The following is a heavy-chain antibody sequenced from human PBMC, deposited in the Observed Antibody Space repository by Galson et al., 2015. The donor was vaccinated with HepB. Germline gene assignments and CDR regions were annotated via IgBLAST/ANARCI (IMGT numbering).Heavy chain of an antibody. V-gene: IGHV3-7*03. CDR2: INQNGREK. CDR3: ARAGAKTPSRHYLDF. Sequence: SLRLSCAGSGFTFSDYYMNWFRQAPGKGLEWVANINQNGREKNHVDSVKGRFTISRDNARNSLYLQMNSLRSEDTAVYFCARAGAKTPSRHYLDFWGRGTLATASS. CDR1: GFTFSDYY. D-gene: IGHD4/OR15-4a*01. J-gene: IGHJ4*02.